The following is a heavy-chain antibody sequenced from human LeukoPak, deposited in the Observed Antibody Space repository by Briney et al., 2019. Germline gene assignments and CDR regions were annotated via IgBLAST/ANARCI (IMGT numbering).Heavy chain of an antibody. CDR3: ARLRCSGGSCYSSWFDP. Sequence: SETLSLTCTVSGGSISSYYWSWIRQPPGKGLDWIGYIYYSGGTNYNPSLKSRVTISVDTSKNQFSLKLSSVTAADTAVYYCARLRCSGGSCYSSWFDPWGQGTLVTVSS. CDR2: IYYSGGT. J-gene: IGHJ5*02. D-gene: IGHD2-15*01. V-gene: IGHV4-59*08. CDR1: GGSISSYY.